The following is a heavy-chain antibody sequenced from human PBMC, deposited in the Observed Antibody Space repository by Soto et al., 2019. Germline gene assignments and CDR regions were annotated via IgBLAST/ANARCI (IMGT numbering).Heavy chain of an antibody. D-gene: IGHD2-2*01. CDR2: IIPISGTA. CDR3: ARSQGSSTSLEIYYYYYYGMDV. Sequence: QVQLVQSGAEVKKPGSSVKVSCKASGGTFGSYAISWVRQAPGQGLEWMGGIIPISGTANYAQKFQGRVTITADESTSTAYMKLSSLRSEDTAVYYCARSQGSSTSLEIYYYYYYGMDVWGQGTTVTVSS. CDR1: GGTFGSYA. J-gene: IGHJ6*02. V-gene: IGHV1-69*01.